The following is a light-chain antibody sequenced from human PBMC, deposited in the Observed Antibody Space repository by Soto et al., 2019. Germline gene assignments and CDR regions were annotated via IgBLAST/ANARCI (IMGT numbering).Light chain of an antibody. J-gene: IGLJ1*01. Sequence: QSALTQPPSASGSPGQSFTISCTGTSSDVGGSNYVSWYQQHPGKAPKLMIYEVSKRPSGVPDRFSGSKSGNTASLTVSGLQAEDEADYYCSSYAGSNNYVFGTGTKLTVL. CDR3: SSYAGSNNYV. V-gene: IGLV2-8*01. CDR2: EVS. CDR1: SSDVGGSNY.